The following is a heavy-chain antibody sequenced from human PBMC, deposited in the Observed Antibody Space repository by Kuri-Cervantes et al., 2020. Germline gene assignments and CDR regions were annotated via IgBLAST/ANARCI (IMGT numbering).Heavy chain of an antibody. CDR1: GFTFSSYG. Sequence: GESLKISCAASGFTFSSYGMHWVRQAPGKGLEWVAVIWYDGSNKYYADPVKGRFTISRDNSKNTLYLQMNSLRAEDTAVYYCAKLGYGDYTSLDAFDIWGQGTMVTVSS. CDR2: IWYDGSNK. J-gene: IGHJ3*02. CDR3: AKLGYGDYTSLDAFDI. V-gene: IGHV3-30*02. D-gene: IGHD4-17*01.